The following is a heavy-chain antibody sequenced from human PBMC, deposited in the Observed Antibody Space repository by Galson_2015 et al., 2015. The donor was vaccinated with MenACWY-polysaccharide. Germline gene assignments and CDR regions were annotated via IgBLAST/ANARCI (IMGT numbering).Heavy chain of an antibody. CDR1: GYTFTSFD. CDR3: ARAVGDLDY. J-gene: IGHJ4*02. CDR2: MNPNSHNT. D-gene: IGHD2-21*02. Sequence: SVKVSCKASGYTFTSFDINWVRQAPGQGLERMGWMNPNSHNTGSAQKFQGRVTMTSDTSINTAYMELTSLRSDDTAVYYCARAVGDLDYWGQGTLVTVSS. V-gene: IGHV1-8*01.